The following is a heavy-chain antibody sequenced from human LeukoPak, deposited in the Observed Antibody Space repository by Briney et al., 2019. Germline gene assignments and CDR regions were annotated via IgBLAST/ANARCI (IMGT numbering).Heavy chain of an antibody. CDR3: AREVGYGSGSPYFDY. CDR1: GFTFSSYE. V-gene: IGHV3-21*05. J-gene: IGHJ4*02. Sequence: GGSLRLSCAASGFTFSSYEMNWVRQAPGKGLEWVSYISSSSSYIYYADSVKGRFTISRDNAKNSLYLQMNSLRAEDTAVYYCAREVGYGSGSPYFDYWGQGTLVTVSS. CDR2: ISSSSSYI. D-gene: IGHD3-10*01.